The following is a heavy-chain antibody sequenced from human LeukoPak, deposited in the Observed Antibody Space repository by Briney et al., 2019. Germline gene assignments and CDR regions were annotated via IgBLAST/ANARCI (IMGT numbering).Heavy chain of an antibody. Sequence: PSETLSLTCIVSGGSISSSNYYWGWIRQPPGKGLEWIASIYHSGSTYYKSSLKSRVTISVDTSKNQFSLNLRSVTAADTAVYYCARHWSSITMIVVVSPFDYWGQGTLVTVSS. CDR3: ARHWSSITMIVVVSPFDY. CDR1: GGSISSSNYY. D-gene: IGHD3-22*01. J-gene: IGHJ4*02. V-gene: IGHV4-39*01. CDR2: IYHSGST.